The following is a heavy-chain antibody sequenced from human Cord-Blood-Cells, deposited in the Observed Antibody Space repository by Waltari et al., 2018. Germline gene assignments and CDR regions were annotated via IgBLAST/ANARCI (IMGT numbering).Heavy chain of an antibody. CDR2: INHSGST. J-gene: IGHJ4*02. D-gene: IGHD4-17*01. Sequence: QVQLQQWGAGLLKPSETLSLTCAVYGGSFSGYYWSWIRQPPGKGLEWIGEINHSGSTNYNPSLKSRVTISVDTSKNQFSLKLSSVTAADTAVYYCARGATTVTTFDYWGQGTLVTVSS. V-gene: IGHV4-34*01. CDR1: GGSFSGYY. CDR3: ARGATTVTTFDY.